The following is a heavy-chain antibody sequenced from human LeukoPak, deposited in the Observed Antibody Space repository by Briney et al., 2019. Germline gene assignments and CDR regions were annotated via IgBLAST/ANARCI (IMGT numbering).Heavy chain of an antibody. CDR3: GRGTAMVTLFNFGGVITMKYCAY. V-gene: IGHV4-34*01. J-gene: IGHJ4*02. Sequence: SETLSLPCAVYGGSFSGYYWSWIRQPPGKGLEWLGEINHSGSTNYNPSLKSRVTISVDTSKNPFPLKLSSLTAADTAVYYCGRGTAMVTLFNFGGVITMKYCAYRGAGTLVTVSS. D-gene: IGHD5-18*01. CDR2: INHSGST. CDR1: GGSFSGYY.